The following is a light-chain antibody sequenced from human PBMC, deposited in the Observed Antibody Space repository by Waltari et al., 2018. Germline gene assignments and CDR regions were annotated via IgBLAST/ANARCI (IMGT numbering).Light chain of an antibody. CDR2: WAT. CDR1: DSLLDGADTKHY. CDR3: QQYYVFPRT. J-gene: IGKJ1*01. Sequence: DIAMTQSPDSLAVSLGGTATITCKATDSLLDGADTKHYLSWYQQKPGQPPKLLLYWATTRPSGVPDRLSGSGVLTEFTITITNLQPEDVAVYYCQQYYVFPRTFGPGTRVEI. V-gene: IGKV4-1*01.